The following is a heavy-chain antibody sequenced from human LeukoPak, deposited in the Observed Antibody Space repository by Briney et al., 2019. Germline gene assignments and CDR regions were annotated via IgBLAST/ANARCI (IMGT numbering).Heavy chain of an antibody. J-gene: IGHJ5*02. V-gene: IGHV3-23*01. CDR2: ISGSGDRT. CDR1: GFTFSSYG. Sequence: GGSLRLSCAASGFTFSSYGMSWVRQAPGKGLEWVPVISGSGDRTYYADSVKGRFTISRDNSKNTLYLQMNSLRAEDTAVYYCAKGYYGSGSYGWFDPWGQGTLVTVSS. D-gene: IGHD3-10*01. CDR3: AKGYYGSGSYGWFDP.